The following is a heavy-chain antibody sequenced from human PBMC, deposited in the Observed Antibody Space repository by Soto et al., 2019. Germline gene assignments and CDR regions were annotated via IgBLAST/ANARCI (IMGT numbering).Heavy chain of an antibody. CDR3: ARNGDCTRPGCIVGWFDP. CDR2: IYYSGST. CDR1: GGSISSYY. V-gene: IGHV4-59*12. J-gene: IGHJ5*02. D-gene: IGHD2-8*01. Sequence: PSETLSLTCTVSGGSISSYYWSWIRQPPEKGLEWIGYIYYSGSTNYNPSLKSRVTISVDTSKNQFSLKLSSVTAADTAMYYCARNGDCTRPGCIVGWFDPWGPGTLVTVSS.